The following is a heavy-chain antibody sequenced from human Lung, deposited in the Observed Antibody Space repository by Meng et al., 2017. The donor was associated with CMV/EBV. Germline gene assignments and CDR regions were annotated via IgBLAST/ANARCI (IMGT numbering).Heavy chain of an antibody. CDR3: ARRGYNNYPTDY. D-gene: IGHD4-11*01. CDR2: IYPGDSDT. CDR1: GYTFTTYW. J-gene: IGHJ4*02. Sequence: GEXXKISCKGSGYTFTTYWIGWVRQMPGKGLEWMGMIYPGDSDTRYSPSFQGQVTISADKSISTAYLQWSSLKASDTAMYYCARRGYNNYPTDYGGQGTLVTVSS. V-gene: IGHV5-51*01.